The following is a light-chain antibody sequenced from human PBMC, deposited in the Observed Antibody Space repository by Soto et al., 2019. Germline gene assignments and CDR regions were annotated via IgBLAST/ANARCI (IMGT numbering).Light chain of an antibody. V-gene: IGLV1-51*01. CDR1: SSNIGNNY. J-gene: IGLJ1*01. CDR2: DNN. CDR3: GTWDNSLTVYV. Sequence: QSLLTQPPSVSAAPGQKVTISCSGSSSNIGNNYVSWYQQVPGTAPKLLIYDNNKRPSGNPDRFSGSKSGTSATLGISGLQTGDEADYYCGTWDNSLTVYVVGTGTKAPS.